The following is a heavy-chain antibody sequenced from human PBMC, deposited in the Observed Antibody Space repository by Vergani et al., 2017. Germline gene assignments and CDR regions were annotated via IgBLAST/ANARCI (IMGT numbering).Heavy chain of an antibody. D-gene: IGHD2-2*01. V-gene: IGHV4-31*03. CDR2: IYYSGST. J-gene: IGHJ6*03. CDR1: GGSISSGGYY. CDR3: ARDRREYQLLRAPYYYYMDV. Sequence: QVQLQESGPGLVKPSQTLSLTCTVSGGSISSGGYYLSWIRQHPGKGLEWIGYIYYSGSTYYNPSLKSRVTISVDTSKNQFSLKLSSVTAADTAVYYCARDRREYQLLRAPYYYYMDVWGKGTTVTVSS.